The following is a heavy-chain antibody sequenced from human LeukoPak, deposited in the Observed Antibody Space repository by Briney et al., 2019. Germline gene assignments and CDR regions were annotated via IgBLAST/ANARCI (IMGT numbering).Heavy chain of an antibody. J-gene: IGHJ5*02. V-gene: IGHV3-66*01. Sequence: GGSLRLSCAASGFTVTTNYMSWVRQAPGKGLEWVSTISSGGATYHVDSVKGRFTVSRDNSKNTLYIEMNSLRAEDTAVYYCARDVPNNWGLGSWGRGTLVTVSS. CDR3: ARDVPNNWGLGS. D-gene: IGHD7-27*01. CDR2: ISSGGAT. CDR1: GFTVTTNY.